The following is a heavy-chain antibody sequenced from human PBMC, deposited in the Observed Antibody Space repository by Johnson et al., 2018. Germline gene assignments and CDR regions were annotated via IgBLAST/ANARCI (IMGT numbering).Heavy chain of an antibody. CDR3: ASAPVYPYYFDY. D-gene: IGHD5/OR15-5a*01. CDR1: RFTFSRYS. J-gene: IGHJ4*02. Sequence: VQLVQSGGGLVKXGGSXRLXCAASRFTFSRYSMNWVRQAPGKGLEWVSSISSSSSYIYYADSVKGRFTISRDNAKNSLYPQMRSPRAEDTAVYYCASAPVYPYYFDYWGQGTLVTVSS. CDR2: ISSSSSYI. V-gene: IGHV3-21*01.